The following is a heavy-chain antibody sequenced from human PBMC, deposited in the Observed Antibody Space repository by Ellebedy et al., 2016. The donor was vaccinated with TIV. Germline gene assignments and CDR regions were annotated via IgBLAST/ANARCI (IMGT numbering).Heavy chain of an antibody. CDR1: GFTFSTYA. CDR2: ISGSDGTT. J-gene: IGHJ3*02. D-gene: IGHD6-13*01. V-gene: IGHV3-23*01. Sequence: GGSLRLXXVASGFTFSTYAMNWVRQAPGKGMEWVSLISGSDGTTYYADSVKGRFTIYRDNSKDTLYLQINSLRAEDTALYYCVKGGSIGAACNDAFDIWGQGTVVTVSS. CDR3: VKGGSIGAACNDAFDI.